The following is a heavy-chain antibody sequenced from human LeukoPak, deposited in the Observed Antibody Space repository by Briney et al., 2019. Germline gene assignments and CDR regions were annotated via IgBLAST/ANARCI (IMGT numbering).Heavy chain of an antibody. Sequence: PGGSLRLSCAASGFTFSSYDMHWVRQATGKGLEWVSAIGTAGDTYYPGSVKGRFTISRENAKNTLYLQMNSLRIEDTAVFYCAKGPKQLVFVRGYYFDDWGQGTLVTVSS. CDR3: AKGPKQLVFVRGYYFDD. CDR1: GFTFSSYD. D-gene: IGHD6-13*01. J-gene: IGHJ4*02. CDR2: IGTAGDT. V-gene: IGHV3-13*01.